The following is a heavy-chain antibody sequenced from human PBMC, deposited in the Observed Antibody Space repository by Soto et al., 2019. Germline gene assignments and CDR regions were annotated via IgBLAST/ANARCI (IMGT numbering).Heavy chain of an antibody. D-gene: IGHD4-4*01. V-gene: IGHV4-31*03. CDR1: GGSISSGGYY. Sequence: QVQLQESGPGLVKPSQTLSLTCTVSGGSISSGGYYWDWIRQHPGKGLEWIGYISSSGSTYYNPSLRSRVTISVDTAKNQFSLRLNSVTAADTAVYYCATEDDYKNYVDNWGQGTLVTVSS. J-gene: IGHJ4*02. CDR3: ATEDDYKNYVDN. CDR2: ISSSGST.